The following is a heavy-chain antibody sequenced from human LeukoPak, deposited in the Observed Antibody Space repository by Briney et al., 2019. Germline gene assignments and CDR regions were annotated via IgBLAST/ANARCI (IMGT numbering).Heavy chain of an antibody. D-gene: IGHD6-19*01. CDR3: VRHEGSISGWPFDY. Sequence: GESLKISCKGSGFTFTKYWIGWVRQMPGKGLEWMGIMYLGDSETRYSPSFQGQVTISADKSISTVFLQWSSLKVSDTAMYYCVRHEGSISGWPFDYWGQGTLVTVSS. CDR1: GFTFTKYW. J-gene: IGHJ4*02. V-gene: IGHV5-51*01. CDR2: MYLGDSET.